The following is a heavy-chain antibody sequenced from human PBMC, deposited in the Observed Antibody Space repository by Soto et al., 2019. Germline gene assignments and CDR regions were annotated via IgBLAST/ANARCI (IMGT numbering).Heavy chain of an antibody. V-gene: IGHV4-39*01. J-gene: IGHJ4*02. CDR3: AIPSRYGSGSKHY. Sequence: PSETLSLTGTVSGGSISSSSYYWGWIRQPPGKGLEWIGSIYYSGSTYYNPSLKSRVTISVDTSKNQFSLKLSSVTAADTAVYYCAIPSRYGSGSKHYSCPAPLVTVS. CDR2: IYYSGST. D-gene: IGHD3-10*01. CDR1: GGSISSSSYY.